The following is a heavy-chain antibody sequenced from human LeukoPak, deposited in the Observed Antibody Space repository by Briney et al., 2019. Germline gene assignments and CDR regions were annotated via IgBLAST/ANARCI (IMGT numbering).Heavy chain of an antibody. D-gene: IGHD7-27*01. CDR3: AREAKTGDDAFDI. Sequence: GGSLRLSCAASGFTFSSYWMSWVRQAPGKGLEWVANIKKDGSEKYYVDSVKGRFTISRDNAKTSLYLQMNSLRAEDTAVYYCAREAKTGDDAFDIWGQGTMVTVSS. CDR2: IKKDGSEK. CDR1: GFTFSSYW. J-gene: IGHJ3*02. V-gene: IGHV3-7*01.